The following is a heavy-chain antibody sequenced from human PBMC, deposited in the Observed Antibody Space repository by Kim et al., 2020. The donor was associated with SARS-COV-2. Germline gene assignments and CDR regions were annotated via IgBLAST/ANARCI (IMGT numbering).Heavy chain of an antibody. Sequence: SETLSLTCAVSGGSISSGNWWIWVRQPPGKGLEWIGEIFYSGTTNYDPSLKSRVTISVDKSKNQFSLKLTSVTAADTAVYYCARGGTTGTDNWFDPWGQG. J-gene: IGHJ5*02. CDR2: IFYSGTT. CDR1: GGSISSGNW. D-gene: IGHD1-1*01. V-gene: IGHV4-4*02. CDR3: ARGGTTGTDNWFDP.